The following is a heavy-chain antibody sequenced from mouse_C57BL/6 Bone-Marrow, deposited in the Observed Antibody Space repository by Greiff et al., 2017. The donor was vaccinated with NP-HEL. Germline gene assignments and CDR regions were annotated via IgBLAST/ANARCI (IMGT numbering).Heavy chain of an antibody. CDR1: GYTFTDYY. CDR3: ARTVVAFDY. D-gene: IGHD1-1*01. CDR2: INPNNGGT. Sequence: VQLQQSGPELVKPGASVKISCKASGYTFTDYYMNWVKQSHGKSLEWIGDINPNNGGTSYNQKFKGKATLTVYKSSSTAYMELRSLTSEDSAVYYCARTVVAFDYWGQGTTLTVSS. J-gene: IGHJ2*01. V-gene: IGHV1-26*01.